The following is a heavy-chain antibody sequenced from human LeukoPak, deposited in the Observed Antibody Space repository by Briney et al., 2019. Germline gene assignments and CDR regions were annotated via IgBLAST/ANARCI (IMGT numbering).Heavy chain of an antibody. D-gene: IGHD1-26*01. CDR3: ARRCLGGGSYRCMAFDI. Sequence: PSQTLSLTCTVSGGSISSGGYYWSWIRQHPGKGLEWIGYIYYSGSTYYNPSLKSRVTISVDTSKNQFSLKLSSVTAADTAVYYCARRCLGGGSYRCMAFDIWGQGTMVAVSS. V-gene: IGHV4-31*03. CDR2: IYYSGST. CDR1: GGSISSGGYY. J-gene: IGHJ3*02.